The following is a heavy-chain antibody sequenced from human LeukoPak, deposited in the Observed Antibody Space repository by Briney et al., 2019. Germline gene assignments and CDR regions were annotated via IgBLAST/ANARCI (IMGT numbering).Heavy chain of an antibody. CDR2: INPSGGST. J-gene: IGHJ3*02. Sequence: ASVKVSCKASGYTFTSYYMHWVRQAPGQGLEWMGIINPSGGSTSYAQKFQGRVTMTRDMSTSTAYMELRSLRSDDTAVYYCARDPDMVRGVTDSTLINAFDIWGQGTMVTVSS. CDR3: ARDPDMVRGVTDSTLINAFDI. V-gene: IGHV1-46*01. CDR1: GYTFTSYY. D-gene: IGHD3-10*01.